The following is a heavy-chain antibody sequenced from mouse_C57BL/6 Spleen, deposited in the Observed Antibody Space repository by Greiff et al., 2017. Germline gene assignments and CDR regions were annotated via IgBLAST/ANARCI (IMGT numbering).Heavy chain of an antibody. CDR3: TREWTTVVATRYFDV. D-gene: IGHD1-1*01. J-gene: IGHJ1*03. Sequence: VQLQQSGAELVRPGASVTLSCKASGYTFTDYEMHWVKQTPVHGLEWIGAIDPETGGTAYNQKFKGKAILTADKSSSTAYIELRSLTSEDSAVYYCTREWTTVVATRYFDVWGTGTTVTVSS. V-gene: IGHV1-15*01. CDR2: IDPETGGT. CDR1: GYTFTDYE.